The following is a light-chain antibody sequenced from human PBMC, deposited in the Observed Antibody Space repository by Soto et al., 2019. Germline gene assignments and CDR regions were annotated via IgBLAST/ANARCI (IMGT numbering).Light chain of an antibody. V-gene: IGKV3-15*01. CDR1: QSVNSN. J-gene: IGKJ5*01. Sequence: EMVMTQSPAILSVSPGERATLYCRASQSVNSNYLAWYQQHPGQPPRLIIYGISTRATGIPARFSGSGSGTEFSLTISSLQSEDVAVYYCQQYSKWPITFGQGTRLEIK. CDR3: QQYSKWPIT. CDR2: GIS.